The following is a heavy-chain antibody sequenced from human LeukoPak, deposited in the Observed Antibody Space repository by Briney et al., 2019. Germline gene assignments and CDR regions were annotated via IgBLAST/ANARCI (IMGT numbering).Heavy chain of an antibody. CDR1: GGSFSGYY. CDR2: INHSGST. J-gene: IGHJ3*02. V-gene: IGHV4-34*01. D-gene: IGHD3-22*01. Sequence: SETLSLTCAVYGGSFSGYYWSWIRQPPGKGQEWIGEINHSGSTNYNPSLKSRVTISVDTSKNQFSLKLSSVTAADTAVYYCARGTLIVVVKGVAFDIWGQGTMVTVSS. CDR3: ARGTLIVVVKGVAFDI.